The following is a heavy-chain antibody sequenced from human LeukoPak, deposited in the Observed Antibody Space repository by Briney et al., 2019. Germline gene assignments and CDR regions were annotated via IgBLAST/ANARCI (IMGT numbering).Heavy chain of an antibody. D-gene: IGHD2-15*01. J-gene: IGHJ5*02. V-gene: IGHV1-69*05. Sequence: SVKVSCKASGGTFSSYAISWVRQAPGQGLEWMGGIIPIFGTANYAQKFQGRVTITTDESTSTAYMELSSLRSEDTAVYYRARAGRGGSTNWFDPWGQGTLVTVSS. CDR1: GGTFSSYA. CDR2: IIPIFGTA. CDR3: ARAGRGGSTNWFDP.